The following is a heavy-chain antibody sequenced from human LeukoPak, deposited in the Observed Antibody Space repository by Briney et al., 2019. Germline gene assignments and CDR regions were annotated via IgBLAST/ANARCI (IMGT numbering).Heavy chain of an antibody. Sequence: ASVKVSCKVSGYTLTELSMHWVRQAPGKGLEWMGGFDPEDGETIYAQKFQGRVTMTEDTSTDTAYMELSSLRSEDTAVYYCATTSGYSGYDNVFDPWGQGTLVTVSS. V-gene: IGHV1-24*01. CDR1: GYTLTELS. CDR3: ATTSGYSGYDNVFDP. CDR2: FDPEDGET. J-gene: IGHJ5*02. D-gene: IGHD5-12*01.